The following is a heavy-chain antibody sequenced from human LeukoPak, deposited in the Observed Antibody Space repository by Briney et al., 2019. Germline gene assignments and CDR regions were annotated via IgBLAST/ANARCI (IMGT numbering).Heavy chain of an antibody. J-gene: IGHJ4*02. CDR1: GFTFSSFG. Sequence: PGGSLRLSCAASGFTFSSFGMSWVRQAPGKGLEWVSAISGSGVSTYYADSVKGRFTISRDNSKNSLYLQMNSLRAEDTAVYYCGREIEAPGKTLDYWGQGTLVTVSS. CDR2: ISGSGVST. CDR3: GREIEAPGKTLDY. V-gene: IGHV3-23*01.